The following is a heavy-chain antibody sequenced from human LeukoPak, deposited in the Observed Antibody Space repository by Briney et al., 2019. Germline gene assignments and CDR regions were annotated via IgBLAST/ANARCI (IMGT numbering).Heavy chain of an antibody. CDR3: ARDRSGYDYDY. CDR1: GGSISSGDYY. Sequence: TASQTLSLTCTVSGGSISSGDYYWSWIRQPPGKGLEWIGYIYYSGSTYYNPSLKSRVTISVDTSKNQFSLKLSSVTAADTAVYYCARDRSGYDYDYWGQGTLVTVSS. D-gene: IGHD5-12*01. J-gene: IGHJ4*02. CDR2: IYYSGST. V-gene: IGHV4-30-4*01.